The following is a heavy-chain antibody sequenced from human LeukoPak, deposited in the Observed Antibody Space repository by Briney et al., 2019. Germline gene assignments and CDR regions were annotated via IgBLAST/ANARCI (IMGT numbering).Heavy chain of an antibody. J-gene: IGHJ5*02. Sequence: ESGGSLRLSCVASGFTLHINAVIGLPQAPGKALEGVSANSGSGSSAHYADSVKGRYTISRDNSKNPVYLEMHSLRGEDTAVYYCAKDRGPYVGIANNWLDPWGQGTPVIVSS. CDR1: GFTLHINA. D-gene: IGHD3-16*01. CDR3: AKDRGPYVGIANNWLDP. CDR2: NSGSGSSA. V-gene: IGHV3-23*01.